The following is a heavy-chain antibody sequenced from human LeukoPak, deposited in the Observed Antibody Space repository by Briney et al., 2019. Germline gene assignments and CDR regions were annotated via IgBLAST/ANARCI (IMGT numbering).Heavy chain of an antibody. J-gene: IGHJ4*02. V-gene: IGHV3-64*01. CDR3: AKVRRGWDFDY. D-gene: IGHD6-19*01. Sequence: GGSLRLSCAASGFTFSSYAMHWVRQAPGKGLEYVSAISSNGGSTYYANSVKGRFTISRDNSKNTLYLQMNSLRAEGTAVYYCAKVRRGWDFDYWGQGTLVTVSS. CDR2: ISSNGGST. CDR1: GFTFSSYA.